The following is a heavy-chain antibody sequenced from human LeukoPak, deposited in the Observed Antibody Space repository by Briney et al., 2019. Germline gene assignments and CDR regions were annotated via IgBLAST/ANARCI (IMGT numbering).Heavy chain of an antibody. CDR1: GYTFTNYH. CDR2: ITPSGGST. V-gene: IGHV1-46*01. CDR3: ARGGTPRGYFDY. J-gene: IGHJ4*02. D-gene: IGHD1-7*01. Sequence: GASVKVSCKASGYTFTNYHIHWVRQAPGQGLEWMGIITPSGGSTSYAQKFQGRVTMTRDTSTSTVYMELSSLRSEDTAVYSCARGGTPRGYFDYWGQGTLVTVSS.